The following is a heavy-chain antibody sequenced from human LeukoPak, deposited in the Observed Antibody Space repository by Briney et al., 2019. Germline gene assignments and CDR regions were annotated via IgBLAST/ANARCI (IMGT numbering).Heavy chain of an antibody. CDR3: ASPDVDTAMVD. J-gene: IGHJ4*02. CDR2: ISSSSSYI. D-gene: IGHD5-18*01. Sequence: GGSLRLSCAASGFTLSSYSMNWVRQAPGKGLEWVSSISSSSSYIYYADSVKGRFTFSRDNAKNSLYLQMNSLRAEDTAVYYCASPDVDTAMVDWGQGTLVTVSS. CDR1: GFTLSSYS. V-gene: IGHV3-21*01.